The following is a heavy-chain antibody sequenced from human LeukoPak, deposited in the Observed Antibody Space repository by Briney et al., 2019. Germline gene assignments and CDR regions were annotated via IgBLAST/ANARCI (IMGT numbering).Heavy chain of an antibody. Sequence: ASVKVSCKASGYTFTGYYMHWVRQAPGQGLEWMGWINPNSGGTNYAQKFQGRVTMTRDTSISTAYMELSKLRSDDTAVYCCARTVTTDDWFDPWGQGTLVTVSS. J-gene: IGHJ5*02. CDR3: ARTVTTDDWFDP. D-gene: IGHD4-17*01. CDR2: INPNSGGT. V-gene: IGHV1-2*02. CDR1: GYTFTGYY.